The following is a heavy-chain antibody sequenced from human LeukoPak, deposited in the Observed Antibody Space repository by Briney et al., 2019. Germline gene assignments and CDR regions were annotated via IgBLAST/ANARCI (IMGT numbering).Heavy chain of an antibody. CDR1: GYTFTSYG. Sequence: ASVKVSCKASGYTFTSYGISWVRQAPGQGLEWMGWISVYNGNTNYAQKLQGRVTMTTDTSTSTAYMELRSLRSDDTAVYYCARDSPYYDFWSGYQIYFDYWGQGTLVAVSS. J-gene: IGHJ4*02. CDR2: ISVYNGNT. V-gene: IGHV1-18*01. D-gene: IGHD3-3*01. CDR3: ARDSPYYDFWSGYQIYFDY.